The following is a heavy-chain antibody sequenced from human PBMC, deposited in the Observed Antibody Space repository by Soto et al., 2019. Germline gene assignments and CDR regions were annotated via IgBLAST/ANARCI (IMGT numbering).Heavy chain of an antibody. D-gene: IGHD6-19*01. CDR2: IYWDDDK. CDR1: GFSLSTSGVG. CDR3: AHRLGGIGVAGTFDY. V-gene: IGHV2-5*02. J-gene: IGHJ4*02. Sequence: QITLKESGPTLVKPTQTLTLTCTFSGFSLSTSGVGVGWIRQPPGKALEWLALIYWDDDKRYSPSLKSRLTITKDTSKNQVVITMTNMDPVDTATYYCAHRLGGIGVAGTFDYWGQGTLVTVSS.